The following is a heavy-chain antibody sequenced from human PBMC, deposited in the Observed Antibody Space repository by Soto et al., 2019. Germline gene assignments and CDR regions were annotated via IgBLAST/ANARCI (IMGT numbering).Heavy chain of an antibody. Sequence: QAHLVQSGAEVKKPGASVKVSCKGSGYAFTTYGITWVRQAPGQGLEWMGWISAHNGNTNYAQKLQGRVTVTRDTSTSTAYMELRSLRSDDTAVYYCARGRYGDYWGQGPLVTVSS. CDR3: ARGRYGDY. D-gene: IGHD1-1*01. CDR1: GYAFTTYG. V-gene: IGHV1-18*01. J-gene: IGHJ4*02. CDR2: ISAHNGNT.